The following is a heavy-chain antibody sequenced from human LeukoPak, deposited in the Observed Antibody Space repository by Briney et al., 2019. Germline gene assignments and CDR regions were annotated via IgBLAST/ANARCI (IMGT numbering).Heavy chain of an antibody. J-gene: IGHJ6*03. V-gene: IGHV3-48*03. CDR1: GFTCSSYE. CDR2: ISSSGSTI. D-gene: IGHD2-15*01. CDR3: ARALRAQDCSGGSCYTRDYYYYMDV. Sequence: GGSLRLSCAASGFTCSSYEMNWVRQAPGKDLQWVSYISSSGSTIYYADSVKGRFTISRDNAKSSLFLQMISLRAEDTAVYYCARALRAQDCSGGSCYTRDYYYYMDVWGKGTTVTVSS.